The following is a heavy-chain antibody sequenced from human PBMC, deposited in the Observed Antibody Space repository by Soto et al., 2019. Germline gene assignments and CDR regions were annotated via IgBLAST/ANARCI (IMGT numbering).Heavy chain of an antibody. CDR1: GGSISSYY. V-gene: IGHV4-59*01. Sequence: TSETLSLTCTVSGGSISSYYWSWIRQPPGKGLEWIGYIYYSGSTNYNPSLKSRVTISVDTSKNLFSLKLSSVTAADTAVYYCARGGVEMATRSLFDYWGQGTLVTVSS. CDR3: ARGGVEMATRSLFDY. J-gene: IGHJ4*02. D-gene: IGHD5-12*01. CDR2: IYYSGST.